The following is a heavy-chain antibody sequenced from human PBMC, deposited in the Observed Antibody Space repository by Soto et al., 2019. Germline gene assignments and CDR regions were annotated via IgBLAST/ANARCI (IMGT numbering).Heavy chain of an antibody. V-gene: IGHV1-46*02. CDR3: ARGPDDSDVPRWDY. CDR1: GYNFNQYY. Sequence: QVQLVQSGAEVRKPGASVRLSCETSGYNFNQYYIHWVRQSPGQGLEWMGIINLRGGTTEYAHKFRGRVTVTGDTSTSTAYMQLSSLRPDDTAVYFCARGPDDSDVPRWDYWGQGTLVTVSS. CDR2: INLRGGTT. J-gene: IGHJ4*02. D-gene: IGHD4-17*01.